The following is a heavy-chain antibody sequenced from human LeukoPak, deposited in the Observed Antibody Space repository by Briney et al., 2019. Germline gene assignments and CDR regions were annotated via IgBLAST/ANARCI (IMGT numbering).Heavy chain of an antibody. CDR1: GFTFTDYW. D-gene: IGHD3-9*01. CDR2: IKQDGSEK. CDR3: ARDPGVLRYSPGSYGMDV. V-gene: IGHV3-7*03. Sequence: PGGSLRLSCATSGFTFTDYWMTWVRQAPGKGLEWVANIKQDGSEKYYVDSVKGRFTISRDNAKNSLYLQMNSLRAEDTAVYYCARDPGVLRYSPGSYGMDVWGQGTTVTVSS. J-gene: IGHJ6*02.